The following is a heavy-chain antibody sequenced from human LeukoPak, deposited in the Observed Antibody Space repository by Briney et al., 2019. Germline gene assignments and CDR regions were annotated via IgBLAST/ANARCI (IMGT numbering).Heavy chain of an antibody. CDR1: GFTFSNAW. D-gene: IGHD1-26*01. CDR2: IKSKSDGGTT. J-gene: IGHJ4*02. Sequence: GGSLRLSCAASGFTFSNAWMSWVRQAPGKGLEWVGRIKSKSDGGTTDSRDDSKNMLYLQMNSLKTDDTAVYYCTPHGSSPYYFDYWGQGTLVTVSS. V-gene: IGHV3-15*01. CDR3: TPHGSSPYYFDY.